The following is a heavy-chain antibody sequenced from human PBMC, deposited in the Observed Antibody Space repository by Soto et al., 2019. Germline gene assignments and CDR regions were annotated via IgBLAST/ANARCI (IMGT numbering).Heavy chain of an antibody. D-gene: IGHD3-3*01. CDR1: GFTFSSYE. J-gene: IGHJ6*02. V-gene: IGHV3-48*03. Sequence: LRLSCAASGFTFSSYEMNWVRQAPGKGLEWVSYISPSGTSIYYADPVKGRFTISRDNAKNSLYLQMNSLRAEDTAVYYCARDAPSDDVWSGYSYGMDVWGQGTTVTVS. CDR3: ARDAPSDDVWSGYSYGMDV. CDR2: ISPSGTSI.